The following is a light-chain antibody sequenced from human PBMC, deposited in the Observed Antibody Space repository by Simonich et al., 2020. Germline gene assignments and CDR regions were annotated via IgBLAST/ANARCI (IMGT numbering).Light chain of an antibody. CDR3: QTWGTGIQV. V-gene: IGLV4-69*01. Sequence: QLVLTQSPSASASLGASVKLTCTLSSGHSSYAIAWHQQQPEKGPRDLMKLKSDGSHSKGDGTPDRFSGSSSGAERYLTISSLQSEDEADYYCQTWGTGIQVFGGGTKLTVL. CDR2: LKSDGSH. CDR1: SGHSSYA. J-gene: IGLJ3*02.